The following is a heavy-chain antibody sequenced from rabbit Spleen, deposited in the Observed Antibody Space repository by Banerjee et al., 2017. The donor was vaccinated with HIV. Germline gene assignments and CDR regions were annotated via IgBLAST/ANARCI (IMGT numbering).Heavy chain of an antibody. D-gene: IGHD8-1*01. V-gene: IGHV1S40*01. Sequence: ACIDTSNGDTDYANWPKGRFTISKASSTTVTLQMTSLTVADTATYFCARDSGTSFSSYGMDLWGQGTLVTVS. CDR3: ARDSGTSFSSYGMDL. CDR2: IDTSNGDT. J-gene: IGHJ6*01.